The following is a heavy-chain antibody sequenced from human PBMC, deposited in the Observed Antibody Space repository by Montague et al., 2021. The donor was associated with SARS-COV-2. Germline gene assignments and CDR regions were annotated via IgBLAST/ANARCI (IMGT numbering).Heavy chain of an antibody. V-gene: IGHV4-4*07. CDR3: ARGVVAAPPVVDY. Sequence: SETLSLTCSVSGAPISGFFWNLIRQPAGNCLEWIARIYASGDSFYNPSLESRVTMSVDTSKNQFSLKVNSVTAAYTAMYYCARGVVAAPPVVDYWGRGTLVSVSS. J-gene: IGHJ4*02. CDR2: IYASGDS. CDR1: GAPISGFF. D-gene: IGHD2-15*01.